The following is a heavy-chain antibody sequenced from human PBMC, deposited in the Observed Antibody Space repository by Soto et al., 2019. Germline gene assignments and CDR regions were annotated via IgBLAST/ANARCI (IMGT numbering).Heavy chain of an antibody. J-gene: IGHJ5*02. Sequence: SDTLSLTCTVSGGSISRYYWSWIRQPPGKGLERIGYIYYSGSTNYNPSLKSRVTISVDTSKNQFSLKLSSVTAADTAVYYCARQFTMVRGVIISPGDNWFDPWGQGTLVTVSS. CDR1: GGSISRYY. CDR3: ARQFTMVRGVIISPGDNWFDP. CDR2: IYYSGST. D-gene: IGHD3-10*01. V-gene: IGHV4-59*08.